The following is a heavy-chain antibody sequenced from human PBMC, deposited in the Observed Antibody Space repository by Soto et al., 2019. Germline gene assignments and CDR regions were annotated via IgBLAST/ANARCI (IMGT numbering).Heavy chain of an antibody. J-gene: IGHJ4*02. CDR2: ISGSGGVT. CDR3: AKSPADILTCLDY. D-gene: IGHD3-9*01. Sequence: GGSLRLSCAASGFTFSSYAMSWVRQAPGKGLEWVSTISGSGGVTSYADSVKGRFTISRDNSKNTLYLQMNSLRAEDTALYYFAKSPADILTCLDYWGGEPWSPSPQ. V-gene: IGHV3-23*01. CDR1: GFTFSSYA.